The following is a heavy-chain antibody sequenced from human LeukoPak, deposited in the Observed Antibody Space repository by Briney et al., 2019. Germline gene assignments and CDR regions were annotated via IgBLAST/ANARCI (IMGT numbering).Heavy chain of an antibody. CDR3: ARDLGSAAGPATDY. CDR1: GGSFSGYY. Sequence: SETLSLTCAVYGGSFSGYYWSWIRQPPGKGLEWIGEINHSGSTNYNPSLKSRVTISVDTSKNQFSLKLSSVTAADTAVYYCARDLGSAAGPATDYWGQGTLVTVSS. V-gene: IGHV4-34*01. D-gene: IGHD6-13*01. J-gene: IGHJ4*02. CDR2: INHSGST.